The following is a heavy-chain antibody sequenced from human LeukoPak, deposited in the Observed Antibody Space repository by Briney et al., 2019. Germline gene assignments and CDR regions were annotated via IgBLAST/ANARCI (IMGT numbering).Heavy chain of an antibody. Sequence: GASVKVSCKASGYTFISYAISWVRQAPGQGLEWMGGIIPIFGTANYAQKFQGRVTITADESTSTAYMELSSLRSEDTAVYYCAREYYYDSSGSDTDAFDIWGQGTMVTVSS. J-gene: IGHJ3*02. V-gene: IGHV1-69*13. CDR2: IIPIFGTA. CDR3: AREYYYDSSGSDTDAFDI. D-gene: IGHD3-22*01. CDR1: GYTFISYA.